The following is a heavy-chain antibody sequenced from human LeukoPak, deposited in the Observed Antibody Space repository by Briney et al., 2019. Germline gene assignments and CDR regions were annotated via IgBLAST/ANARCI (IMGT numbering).Heavy chain of an antibody. D-gene: IGHD3-10*01. J-gene: IGHJ6*03. CDR2: ISGSGGST. Sequence: GGSLRLSCAASGVTFSNYAMSWVRQAPGKGLEWGSAISGSGGSTYYADSVKGRFTISRDNSKNTLYLQMNSLRAEDTAVYYCAKDMGGEYYYYMDVWGKGNTVTVSS. V-gene: IGHV3-23*01. CDR1: GVTFSNYA. CDR3: AKDMGGEYYYYMDV.